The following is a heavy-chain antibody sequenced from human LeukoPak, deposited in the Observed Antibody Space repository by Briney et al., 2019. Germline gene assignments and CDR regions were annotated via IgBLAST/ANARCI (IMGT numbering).Heavy chain of an antibody. Sequence: PGGSLRLSCAASGFTFSSYGMHWVRQAPGKGLEWVAFIRYDGSNKYYADSVKGRFTISGDNSKNTLYLQMNSLRAEDTAVYYCARVLLWFGELLYDYWGQGTLVTVSS. J-gene: IGHJ4*02. CDR1: GFTFSSYG. CDR3: ARVLLWFGELLYDY. V-gene: IGHV3-30*02. CDR2: IRYDGSNK. D-gene: IGHD3-10*01.